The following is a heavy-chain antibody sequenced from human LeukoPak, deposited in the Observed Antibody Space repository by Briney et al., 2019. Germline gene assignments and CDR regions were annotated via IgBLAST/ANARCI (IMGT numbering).Heavy chain of an antibody. CDR3: ARGLAHFDY. CDR1: GYIFTSYG. CDR2: ISAHNGNT. Sequence: ASVKVSCKASGYIFTSYGITWVRQTPGQGLEWMGWISAHNGNTNSAQKVQGRVTMTTDTSTSTAYMELRSLRSDDTAVYYRARGLAHFDYWGQGTVVTVSS. D-gene: IGHD2-21*01. J-gene: IGHJ4*02. V-gene: IGHV1-18*01.